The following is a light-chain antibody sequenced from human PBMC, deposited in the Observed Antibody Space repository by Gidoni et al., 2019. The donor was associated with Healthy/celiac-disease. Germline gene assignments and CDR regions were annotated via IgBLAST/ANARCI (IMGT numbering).Light chain of an antibody. Sequence: IVMTQSPLPLPVTPGEPASISCRSSQSLLHSNGYNYLDWYLQKPGQSPQLLIYLGSNRASGVPDRFSGSGSGTDFTLKISRVEAEDVGVYYCMQALQTPLTFGPGTKVDIK. CDR3: MQALQTPLT. V-gene: IGKV2-28*01. CDR2: LGS. J-gene: IGKJ3*01. CDR1: QSLLHSNGYNY.